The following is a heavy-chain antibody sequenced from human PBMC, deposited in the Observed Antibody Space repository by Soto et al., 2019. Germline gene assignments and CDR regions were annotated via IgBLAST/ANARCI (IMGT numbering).Heavy chain of an antibody. D-gene: IGHD2-15*01. J-gene: IGHJ6*03. V-gene: IGHV4-34*01. Sequence: QVQLQQWGAGLLKPSETLSLTCAVYGGSFSGYYWSWIRQPPGKGLEWIGEINHSGSTNYNPSLRSRVTISVYTSKTQFSLKRSYVTAADTAVYYCARGLRMYCRGGSCYHIIPPYDLYVWGKGTTVTVSS. CDR3: ARGLRMYCRGGSCYHIIPPYDLYV. CDR2: INHSGST. CDR1: GGSFSGYY.